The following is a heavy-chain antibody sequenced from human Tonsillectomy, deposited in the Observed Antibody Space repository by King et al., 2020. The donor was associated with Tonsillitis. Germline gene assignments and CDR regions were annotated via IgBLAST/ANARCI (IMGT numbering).Heavy chain of an antibody. V-gene: IGHV3-15*01. CDR2: IRSKTDGGTT. CDR3: ARGVATFDS. J-gene: IGHJ4*02. D-gene: IGHD5-12*01. CDR1: GLTFTDAW. Sequence: VQLVESGGGLVKPGGSLRLSCAAHGLTFTDAWMTWVRQAPGKGLEWIGRIRSKTDGGTTDYGVPGKGRFTISRDDSKNTLYLQMNSLTTEDTAVYYCARGVATFDSWGQGTLVTVSS.